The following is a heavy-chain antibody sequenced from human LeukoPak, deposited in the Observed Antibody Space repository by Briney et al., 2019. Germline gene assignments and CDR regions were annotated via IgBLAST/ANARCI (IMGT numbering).Heavy chain of an antibody. CDR2: ISGSGGST. Sequence: GGTLRLSCAASGFTFSSYGMSWVRQAPGKGLEWVSAISGSGGSTYYADSVKGRFTISRDNSKNMLYLQMNSLRAEDTAVYYCAKDKGGLATPHFDYWGQGTLVTVSS. CDR3: AKDKGGLATPHFDY. V-gene: IGHV3-23*01. D-gene: IGHD5-24*01. CDR1: GFTFSSYG. J-gene: IGHJ4*02.